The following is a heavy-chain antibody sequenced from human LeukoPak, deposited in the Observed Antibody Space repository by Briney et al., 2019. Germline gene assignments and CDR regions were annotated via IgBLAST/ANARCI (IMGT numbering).Heavy chain of an antibody. CDR1: GFTVSSNY. J-gene: IGHJ1*01. V-gene: IGHV3-66*01. CDR3: ARDRRSGSYYTPLQH. Sequence: GGSLRLSCAASGFTVSSNYMSWVRQAPGKGLEWVSVIYSGGSTYYADSVKGRFTISRDNSKNTLYLQVNSLRAEDTAVYYCARDRRSGSYYTPLQHWGQGTLVTVSS. CDR2: IYSGGST. D-gene: IGHD3-10*01.